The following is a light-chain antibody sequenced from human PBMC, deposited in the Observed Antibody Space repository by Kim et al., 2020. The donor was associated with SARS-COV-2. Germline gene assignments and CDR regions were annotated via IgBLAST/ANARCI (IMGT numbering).Light chain of an antibody. CDR2: AAS. J-gene: IGKJ1*01. CDR1: QSVSSTH. CDR3: QQYGTWT. V-gene: IGKV3-20*01. Sequence: EDVLTQSPGTLSLSPGDRATLSGRASQSVSSTHLAWYQQKPGQAPRLLIYAASSRASGVPDRFSASGSGTDFTLTISRLEPEAFAVYYCQQYGTWTFGQGTKVDIK.